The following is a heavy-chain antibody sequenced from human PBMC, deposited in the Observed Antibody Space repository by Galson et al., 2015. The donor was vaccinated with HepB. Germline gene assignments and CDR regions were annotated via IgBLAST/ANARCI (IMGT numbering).Heavy chain of an antibody. Sequence: SLRLSCAASGLTFSSHAMHWVRQAPGKGLEWVAVISNVGSNKYYADSVKGRFTISRDNSKNTLYLQMSSMRAENTAVYYCARNYDFWSEIYYCAQGTLLTVSS. J-gene: IGHJ4*02. CDR1: GLTFSSHA. V-gene: IGHV3-30-3*01. CDR2: ISNVGSNK. D-gene: IGHD3-3*01. CDR3: ARNYDFWSEIYY.